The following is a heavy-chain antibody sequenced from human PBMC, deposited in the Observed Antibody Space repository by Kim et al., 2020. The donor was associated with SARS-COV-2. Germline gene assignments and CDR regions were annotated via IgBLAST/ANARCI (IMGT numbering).Heavy chain of an antibody. D-gene: IGHD6-19*01. CDR2: IWYDGSNK. CDR3: AKEDQVYRVAGVDY. CDR1: GFTFSSYG. J-gene: IGHJ4*02. Sequence: SLRLSCAASGFTFSSYGMHWVRQAPGKGLEWVAVIWYDGSNKYYADSVKGRFTISRDNSKNTLYLQMNSLRAEDTAVYYCAKEDQVYRVAGVDYWGQGTLVTVSS. V-gene: IGHV3-33*06.